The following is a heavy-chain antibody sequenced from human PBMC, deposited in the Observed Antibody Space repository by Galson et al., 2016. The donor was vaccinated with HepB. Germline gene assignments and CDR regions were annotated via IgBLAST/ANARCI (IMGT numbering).Heavy chain of an antibody. D-gene: IGHD2-2*01. CDR3: TTIAPAANLDY. CDR1: GFTFSNAW. Sequence: SLRLSCAASGFTFSNAWMSRVRQAPGKGLEWVGRSKSKADGGTTDYAELVKGRFTISRDDSKNTLYLQMNSLKTEDTAVYYCTTIAPAANLDYWGQGTLVTVSS. J-gene: IGHJ4*02. V-gene: IGHV3-15*01. CDR2: SKSKADGGTT.